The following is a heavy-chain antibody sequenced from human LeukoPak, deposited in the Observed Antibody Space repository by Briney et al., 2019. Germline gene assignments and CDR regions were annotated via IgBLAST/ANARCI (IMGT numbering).Heavy chain of an antibody. CDR1: GGSISSSSYY. Sequence: SETLSLTCTVSGGSISSSSYYWGWIRQPPGKGLEWIGSIYYSGSTYYNPSLKSRVTISVDTSKNQFSLKLSSVTAADTAVYYCARGEGGGYYQNWFDPWGQGTLVTVSS. V-gene: IGHV4-39*07. CDR2: IYYSGST. CDR3: ARGEGGGYYQNWFDP. J-gene: IGHJ5*02. D-gene: IGHD3-22*01.